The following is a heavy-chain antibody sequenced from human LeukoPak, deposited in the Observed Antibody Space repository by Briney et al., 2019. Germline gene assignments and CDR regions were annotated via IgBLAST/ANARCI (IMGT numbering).Heavy chain of an antibody. CDR1: GGSINTANYY. Sequence: PSETLSLTCNVSGGSINTANYYWTWIRQPPGKGLEWIGYISYSGTPYYNPSLNSRLTISLDTSKNQFSLRLNSVTAADTAMYYCARDRYGDFEDYWDQGTLVTVSS. J-gene: IGHJ4*02. D-gene: IGHD4-17*01. CDR3: ARDRYGDFEDY. V-gene: IGHV4-30-4*08. CDR2: ISYSGTP.